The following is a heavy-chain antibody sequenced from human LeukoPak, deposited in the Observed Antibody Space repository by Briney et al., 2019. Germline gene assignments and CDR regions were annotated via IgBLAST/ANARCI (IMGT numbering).Heavy chain of an antibody. D-gene: IGHD7-27*01. CDR1: GFTFSSYS. J-gene: IGHJ4*02. CDR2: ISSGSRTI. CDR3: ARESITGVRDFDY. V-gene: IGHV3-48*01. Sequence: GGSLGLSCAAAGFTFSSYSMNWVRQATGRGLKWISYISSGSRTIFYADSVKGRFTIFRDNAKNSLYLLMDSLRADDTAVYYCARESITGVRDFDYWGQGTLITVFS.